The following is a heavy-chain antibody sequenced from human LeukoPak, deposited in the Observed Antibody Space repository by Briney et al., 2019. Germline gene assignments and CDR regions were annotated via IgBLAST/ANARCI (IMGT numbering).Heavy chain of an antibody. Sequence: SETLSLTCAVYGGSFSGYYWSWIRQPPGKGLEWIGEINHSGSTNYNPSLKSRVTISVDTSKNQFSLKLSSVTAADTAVYYCARAKMVRGEYYFDYWGQGTLVTVSS. CDR1: GGSFSGYY. J-gene: IGHJ4*02. D-gene: IGHD3-10*01. CDR3: ARAKMVRGEYYFDY. V-gene: IGHV4-34*01. CDR2: INHSGST.